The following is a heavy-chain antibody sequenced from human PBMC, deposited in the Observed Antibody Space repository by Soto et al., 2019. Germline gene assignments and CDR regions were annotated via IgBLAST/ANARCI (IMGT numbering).Heavy chain of an antibody. Sequence: HPGGSLRLSCAASGFTFSDYAMIWVRQAPGKGLEWVSGLYGDGNGIHYADSVKGRFTISRDNYENSVYLQMNSLRVEDTAVYYCAKDAVSRDGVWLAHDWGQGAVVTVSS. CDR1: GFTFSDYA. J-gene: IGHJ4*02. CDR3: AKDAVSRDGVWLAHD. V-gene: IGHV3-23*01. CDR2: LYGDGNGI. D-gene: IGHD5-12*01.